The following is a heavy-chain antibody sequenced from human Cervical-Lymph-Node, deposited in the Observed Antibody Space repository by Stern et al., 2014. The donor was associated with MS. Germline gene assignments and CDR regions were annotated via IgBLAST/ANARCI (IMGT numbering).Heavy chain of an antibody. CDR3: ARDHFTTGLDV. D-gene: IGHD3-22*01. CDR2: IYYSGTT. V-gene: IGHV4-31*03. CDR1: GGSISSDNYY. J-gene: IGHJ6*02. Sequence: QMQLVQSGPGLVKPSQTLSLTCTVSGGSISSDNYYWTWIRQHPGKGLEWIGHIYYSGTTYYNPSLKSRVSITVDTSQNLFSLRLSSVTAADTAVYYCARDHFTTGLDVWGHGTTVTVS.